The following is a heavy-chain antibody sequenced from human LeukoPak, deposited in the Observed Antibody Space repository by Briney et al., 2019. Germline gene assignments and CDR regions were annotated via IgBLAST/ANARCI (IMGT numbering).Heavy chain of an antibody. V-gene: IGHV4-34*01. CDR2: INHSGST. J-gene: IGHJ6*03. CDR3: ARGRASYYNYYMDV. CDR1: GGSFSGYY. Sequence: SETLSLTCAVYGGSFSGYYWSWIPQPPGKGLEWIGEINHSGSTNYNPSLKSRVTISVDTSKHQFSLKLSTVTAADTAVYYCARGRASYYNYYMDVWGKGTTVTVSS.